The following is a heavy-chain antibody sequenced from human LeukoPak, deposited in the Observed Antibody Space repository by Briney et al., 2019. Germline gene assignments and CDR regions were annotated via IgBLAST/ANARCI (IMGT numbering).Heavy chain of an antibody. CDR1: GGSISSYY. Sequence: PSETLSLTCTVSGGSISSYYWSWIRQPPGKGLEWIGYIYYSGSTNYKPSLKSRVTISVDTSKNQFSLKLSSVTAADTAVYYCARVTSTNWFDPWGQGTLVTVSS. J-gene: IGHJ5*02. CDR3: ARVTSTNWFDP. CDR2: IYYSGST. D-gene: IGHD4-11*01. V-gene: IGHV4-59*01.